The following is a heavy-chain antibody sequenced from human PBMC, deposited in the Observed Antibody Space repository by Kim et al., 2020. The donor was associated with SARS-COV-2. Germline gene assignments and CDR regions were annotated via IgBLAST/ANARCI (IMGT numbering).Heavy chain of an antibody. Sequence: ASVKVSCKASGYTFTSYAMHWVRQAPGQRLEWMGWINAGNGNTKYSQKFQGRVTITRDTSASTAYMELSSLRSEDTAVYYCARREHRITSKQQLVTGGMDVWGQGTTVTVSS. J-gene: IGHJ6*02. CDR2: INAGNGNT. CDR3: ARREHRITSKQQLVTGGMDV. V-gene: IGHV1-3*01. CDR1: GYTFTSYA. D-gene: IGHD6-13*01.